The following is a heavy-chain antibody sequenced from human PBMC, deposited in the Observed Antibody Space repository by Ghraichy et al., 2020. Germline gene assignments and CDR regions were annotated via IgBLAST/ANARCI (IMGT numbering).Heavy chain of an antibody. CDR2: ISSSSSYI. CDR3: ARALRYFDWYSDH. D-gene: IGHD3-9*01. CDR1: GFTFSSYS. J-gene: IGHJ4*02. V-gene: IGHV3-21*01. Sequence: GGSLRLSCAASGFTFSSYSMNWVRQAPGKGLEWVSSISSSSSYIYYADSVKGRFTISRDNAKNSLYLQMNSLRAEDTAVYYCARALRYFDWYSDHWGQGTLVTVSS.